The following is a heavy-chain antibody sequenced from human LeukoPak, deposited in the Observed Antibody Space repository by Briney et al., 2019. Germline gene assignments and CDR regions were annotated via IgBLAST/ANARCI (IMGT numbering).Heavy chain of an antibody. D-gene: IGHD6-13*01. CDR2: ISSSRSYI. V-gene: IGHV3-21*01. CDR1: GFTLSSYS. CDR3: ARFIAAPYYFDY. J-gene: IGHJ4*02. Sequence: PGGSLRLSCAASGFTLSSYSMNWVRQARGKGLEWVSFISSSRSYIYYADSVKGRFTISRDNAKNSLYLQMNSLRAEDTAVYYYARFIAAPYYFDYWGRGTLVTVSS.